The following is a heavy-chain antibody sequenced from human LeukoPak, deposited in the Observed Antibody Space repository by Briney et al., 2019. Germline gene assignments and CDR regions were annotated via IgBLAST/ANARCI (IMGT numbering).Heavy chain of an antibody. Sequence: GASVKVSCKASGYTFSSYGFSWVRQAPGQGLEWMGWISAYNGNTNYAQRLQGRVTMTTDTSTSTAYMELRSLRSDDTAVYYCARDSTSSYDYWGQGTLVTVSS. CDR2: ISAYNGNT. CDR3: ARDSTSSYDY. V-gene: IGHV1-18*01. CDR1: GYTFSSYG. J-gene: IGHJ4*02. D-gene: IGHD2-2*01.